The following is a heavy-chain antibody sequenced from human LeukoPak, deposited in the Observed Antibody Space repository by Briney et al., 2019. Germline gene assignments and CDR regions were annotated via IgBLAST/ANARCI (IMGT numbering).Heavy chain of an antibody. V-gene: IGHV1-18*01. J-gene: IGHJ4*02. CDR3: ARDWPTVITGY. Sequence: GASVKVSCKTSGYTFTTHGISWVRQAPGQGLEWMGWISTSKGDTNYAQKFKGRLTMTTDRSTSTAYMELRSLSSDDTAVYYCARDWPTVITGYWGQGTLVTVSS. D-gene: IGHD4-11*01. CDR1: GYTFTTHG. CDR2: ISTSKGDT.